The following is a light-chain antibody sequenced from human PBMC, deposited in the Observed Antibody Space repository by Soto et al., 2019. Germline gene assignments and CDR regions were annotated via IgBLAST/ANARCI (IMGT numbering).Light chain of an antibody. CDR1: SSDVGSYNS. V-gene: IGLV2-14*01. CDR2: GVS. CDR3: SSYTPSASYV. Sequence: QSVLTQPASVSGSPGQSITISCTGTSSDVGSYNSVSWYQQHPGKAPKLMIYGVSNRPSGVSIRFSGSKSGNTASLTISGLQAEDEGDYYCSSYTPSASYVFGTGTKVPVL. J-gene: IGLJ1*01.